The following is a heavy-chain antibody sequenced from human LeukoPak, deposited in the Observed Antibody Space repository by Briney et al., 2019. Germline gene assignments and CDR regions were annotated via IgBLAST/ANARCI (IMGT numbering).Heavy chain of an antibody. J-gene: IGHJ4*02. CDR2: TKPDGSAE. D-gene: IGHD2-15*01. CDR3: ARDGGLHTNFDY. CDR1: GFTFSSYA. Sequence: GSLRLSCAASGFTFSSYAMSWVRQAPGKGLEWVANTKPDGSAEYYADSVRGRFSTSRDNANNLLYLQMNSLRAEDTAVYYCARDGGLHTNFDYWGQGTLVTVSS. V-gene: IGHV3-7*01.